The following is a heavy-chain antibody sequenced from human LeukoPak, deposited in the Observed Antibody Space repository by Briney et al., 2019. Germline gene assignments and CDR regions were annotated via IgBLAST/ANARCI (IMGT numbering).Heavy chain of an antibody. V-gene: IGHV4-34*01. CDR3: ARGVSDQN. CDR2: ISHSGST. CDR1: GGSFSGYY. J-gene: IGHJ4*02. Sequence: SETVSLTCAVYGGSFSGYYWSWIRQSPGKGLEWIGEISHSGSTYYDPSLKSRVTISLDTSKNQFSLKLTSVTAADTAVYYCARGVSDQNWGQGTLVTVSS.